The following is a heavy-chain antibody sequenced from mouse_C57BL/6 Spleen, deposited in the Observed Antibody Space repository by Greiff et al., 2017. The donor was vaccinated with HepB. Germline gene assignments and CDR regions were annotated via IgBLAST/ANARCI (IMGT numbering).Heavy chain of an antibody. CDR1: GYTFTSYW. CDR2: IHPNSGST. CDR3: AREGGNWAWFAY. V-gene: IGHV1-64*01. Sequence: QVQLQQPGAELVMPGASVKLSCKASGYTFTSYWMHWVKQRPGQGLEWIGMIHPNSGSTNYNEKFKSKATLTVDKSSSTAYMQLSSLTSEDSAVYYCAREGGNWAWFAYWGQGTLVTVSA. D-gene: IGHD4-1*01. J-gene: IGHJ3*01.